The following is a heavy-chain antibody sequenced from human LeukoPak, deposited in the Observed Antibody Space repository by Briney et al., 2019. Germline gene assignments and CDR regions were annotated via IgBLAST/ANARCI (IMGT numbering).Heavy chain of an antibody. CDR1: GFNFRNYW. CDR3: ARSEMATITVDY. V-gene: IGHV3-7*01. CDR2: TKPDGSAE. D-gene: IGHD5-24*01. Sequence: QPGGSLRLSCAASGFNFRNYWMGWVRQAPGKGLEWVANTKPDGSAEYYADSVRGRFTTSRDNSKNTLYLQMNSLRVEDTAVYYCARSEMATITVDYLGRGTLVIVSS. J-gene: IGHJ4*02.